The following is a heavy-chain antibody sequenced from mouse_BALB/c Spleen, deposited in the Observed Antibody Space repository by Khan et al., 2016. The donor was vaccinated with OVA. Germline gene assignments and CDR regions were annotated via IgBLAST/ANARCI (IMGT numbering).Heavy chain of an antibody. CDR2: INTYSGEA. V-gene: IGHV9-1*02. Sequence: QCQLVQSGPELKKPGETVKISCKASGYTFKNYGMNWVKQAPGKGLKWMGWINTYSGEATYDDDFKGRFAFSLETSASTAYLQINNLKNEDMATYFCARRDYYGGSYYVLDYWGQGTSVTVSS. J-gene: IGHJ4*01. D-gene: IGHD1-1*01. CDR1: GYTFKNYG. CDR3: ARRDYYGGSYYVLDY.